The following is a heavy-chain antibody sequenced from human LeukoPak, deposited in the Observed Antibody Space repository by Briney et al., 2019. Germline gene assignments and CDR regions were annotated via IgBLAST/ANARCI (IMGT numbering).Heavy chain of an antibody. CDR2: INHSGST. J-gene: IGHJ4*02. V-gene: IGHV4-34*01. D-gene: IGHD2-2*01. Sequence: SETLSLTCAVYGGSFSGYYWSWIRQPPGKGLEWIGEINHSGSTNYNPSLKSRVTISVDTSKNQFSLKLSSVTAADTAVYYCARLTLSYCSSTSCRSGLGYWGQGTLVTVSS. CDR1: GGSFSGYY. CDR3: ARLTLSYCSSTSCRSGLGY.